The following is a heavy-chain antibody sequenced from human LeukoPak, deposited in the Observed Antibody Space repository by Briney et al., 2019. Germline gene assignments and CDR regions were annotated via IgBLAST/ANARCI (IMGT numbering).Heavy chain of an antibody. D-gene: IGHD6-13*01. Sequence: SETLSLTCAVSGYSMSSGYYWGWIRQPPGKGLEWIGSIYHSGSTYYNPSLKSRVTISVDTSKNQFSLKLSSVTAADTAVYYCARTAAGSPGGFDYWGQGTLVTVSS. CDR2: IYHSGST. V-gene: IGHV4-38-2*01. CDR3: ARTAAGSPGGFDY. CDR1: GYSMSSGYY. J-gene: IGHJ4*02.